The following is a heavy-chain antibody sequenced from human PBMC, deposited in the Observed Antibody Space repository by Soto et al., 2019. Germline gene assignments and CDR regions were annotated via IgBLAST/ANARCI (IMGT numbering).Heavy chain of an antibody. Sequence: PVGSLRLSCAASGFTFSSYAMSWVRQAPGKGLEWVSAISGSGGSTYYADSVKGRFTISRDNSKNTLYLQMNSLRAEDTAVYYCAKDRAERGRDGYNGLDYWGQGTLVTVSS. CDR1: GFTFSSYA. J-gene: IGHJ4*02. D-gene: IGHD5-12*01. CDR3: AKDRAERGRDGYNGLDY. V-gene: IGHV3-23*01. CDR2: ISGSGGST.